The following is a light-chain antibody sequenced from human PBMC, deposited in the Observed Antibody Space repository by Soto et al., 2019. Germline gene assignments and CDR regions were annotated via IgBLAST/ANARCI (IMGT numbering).Light chain of an antibody. CDR1: QSVSSNY. V-gene: IGKV3-20*01. J-gene: IGKJ3*01. CDR3: QQYGTSPIT. Sequence: EIVLTQSRGTLSLSPGERVTLSCRASQSVSSNYLAWYQQKPGQAPRPLIYGASSRATGIPDTFRGCGCGTNFTLAISRLEPENFAVYYCQQYGTSPITFGPGTKVDIK. CDR2: GAS.